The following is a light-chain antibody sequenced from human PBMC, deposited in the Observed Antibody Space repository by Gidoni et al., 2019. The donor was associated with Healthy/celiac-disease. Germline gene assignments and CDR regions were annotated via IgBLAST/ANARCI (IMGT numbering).Light chain of an antibody. CDR2: KAS. V-gene: IGKV1-5*03. J-gene: IGKJ1*01. Sequence: IQITPSPSTLSASVGDRVTITCRASQSISSWFAWYQQKPGKAPKLLIYKASSLESGVPSRFSGSGSGTEFTLTISSLQPDDFATYYCQQYNSYSRTFGQGTKVEIK. CDR1: QSISSW. CDR3: QQYNSYSRT.